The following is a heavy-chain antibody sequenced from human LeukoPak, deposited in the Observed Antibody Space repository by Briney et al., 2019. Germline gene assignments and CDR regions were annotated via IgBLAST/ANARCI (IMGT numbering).Heavy chain of an antibody. CDR2: ISGSGGST. Sequence: GRSLRLSCAASGFTFSSYGMHWVRQAPGKGLEWVSAISGSGGSTYYADSVKGRFTISRDNSKNTLYLQMNSLRAEDTAVYYCAKGEGDYDILTGYYSRGEDAFDIWGQGTMVTVSS. D-gene: IGHD3-9*01. CDR1: GFTFSSYG. CDR3: AKGEGDYDILTGYYSRGEDAFDI. J-gene: IGHJ3*02. V-gene: IGHV3-23*01.